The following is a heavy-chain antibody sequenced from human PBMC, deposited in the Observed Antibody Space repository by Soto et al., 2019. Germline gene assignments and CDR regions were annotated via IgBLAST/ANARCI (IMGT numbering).Heavy chain of an antibody. CDR3: ARGRPSSGYYYGQYYFDY. J-gene: IGHJ4*02. CDR1: GGSISSYY. D-gene: IGHD3-22*01. CDR2: IYYSGST. Sequence: SETLSLTCTVSGGSISSYYWSWIRQPPGKGLEWIGYIYYSGSTNYNPSLKSRVTISVDTSKNQFSLKLSSVTAADTAVYYCARGRPSSGYYYGQYYFDYWGQGTLVTVSS. V-gene: IGHV4-59*01.